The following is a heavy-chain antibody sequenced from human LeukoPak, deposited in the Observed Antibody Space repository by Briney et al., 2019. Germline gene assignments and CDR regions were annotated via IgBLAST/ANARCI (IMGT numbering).Heavy chain of an antibody. CDR1: GFTFSGSA. CDR2: IRSKANSYAT. D-gene: IGHD3-10*01. CDR3: TRPHKSGDSPSDVAFDI. V-gene: IGHV3-73*01. Sequence: GGSLRLSCAASGFTFSGSAMHWVRQASGKGLEWVGRIRSKANSYATAYAASVKGRFTISRDDSKNTAYLQMNSLKTEDTAVYYCTRPHKSGDSPSDVAFDIWGQGTMVTVSS. J-gene: IGHJ3*02.